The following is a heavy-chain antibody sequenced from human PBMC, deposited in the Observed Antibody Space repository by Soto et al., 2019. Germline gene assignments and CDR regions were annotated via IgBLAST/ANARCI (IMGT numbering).Heavy chain of an antibody. D-gene: IGHD1-1*01. CDR1: GGTFSSYT. Sequence: QVQLVQSGAEVKKPGSSVKVSCKASGGTFSSYTISWVRQAPGQGLEWMGRLIPILGIANYAQKFQGRVTITADKSTSTAYMELSSLRSEDTAVYYCASDLGTGTAYDAFDIWGQGTMVTVSS. J-gene: IGHJ3*02. CDR2: LIPILGIA. CDR3: ASDLGTGTAYDAFDI. V-gene: IGHV1-69*02.